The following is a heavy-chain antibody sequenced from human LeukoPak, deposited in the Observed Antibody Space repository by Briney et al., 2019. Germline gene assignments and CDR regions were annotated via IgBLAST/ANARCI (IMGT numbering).Heavy chain of an antibody. CDR2: IWYDGSEK. J-gene: IGHJ3*02. CDR1: GFTFSSYG. Sequence: GGSLRLSCAASGFTFSSYGMSWVRQAPGKGLEWVAVIWYDGSEKFYADSVKGRFTISRDNSKNTLYLQMNSLRVEDTAAYYCARGGNAFDIWGQGTMVTVSS. V-gene: IGHV3-33*08. CDR3: ARGGNAFDI.